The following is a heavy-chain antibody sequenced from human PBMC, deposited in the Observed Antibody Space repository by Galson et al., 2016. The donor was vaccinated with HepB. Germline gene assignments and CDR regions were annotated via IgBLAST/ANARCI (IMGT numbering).Heavy chain of an antibody. D-gene: IGHD3-3*01. Sequence: SLRLSCAASGFTFSDYYMSWIRQAPGKGLEWLSYISGSGGSEYYPDSVKGRFIISRDNAKNSLYLQMNNLRAEDTAVYYCARDALRFLEWPDGVVFDTWGQGTVVTVSS. J-gene: IGHJ3*02. V-gene: IGHV3-11*01. CDR3: ARDALRFLEWPDGVVFDT. CDR2: ISGSGGSE. CDR1: GFTFSDYY.